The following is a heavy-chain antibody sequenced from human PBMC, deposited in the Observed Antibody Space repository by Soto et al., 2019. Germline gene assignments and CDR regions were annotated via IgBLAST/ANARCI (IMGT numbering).Heavy chain of an antibody. CDR3: VAGQDPIVASRHANGVDV. Sequence: QMQLVQSGPEVKKPGTSVTVSCKASGFTFSSSAVHWVRQARGQRLEWVGWIAVGNGNTNYAQKFQERVIITTDMSTSTAYMELNNLRSDDTAVYYCVAGQDPIVASRHANGVDVWGQGTTVTVSS. J-gene: IGHJ6*02. D-gene: IGHD2-21*01. V-gene: IGHV1-58*01. CDR1: GFTFSSSA. CDR2: IAVGNGNT.